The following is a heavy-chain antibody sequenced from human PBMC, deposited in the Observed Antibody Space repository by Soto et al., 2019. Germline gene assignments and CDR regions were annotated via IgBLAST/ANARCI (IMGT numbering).Heavy chain of an antibody. J-gene: IGHJ4*02. CDR3: ARGPTATRYYDFWSGYCYLDY. CDR2: INHSGST. Sequence: PSETLSLTCAVYGGSFSGYYWSWIRQPPGKGLEWIGEINHSGSTNYNPSLKSRVTISVDTSKNQFSLKLSSVTAADTAVYYCARGPTATRYYDFWSGYCYLDYWGQGTLVTVSS. D-gene: IGHD3-3*01. V-gene: IGHV4-34*01. CDR1: GGSFSGYY.